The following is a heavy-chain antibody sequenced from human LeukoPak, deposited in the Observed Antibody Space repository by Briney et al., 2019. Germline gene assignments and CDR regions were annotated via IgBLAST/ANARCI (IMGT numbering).Heavy chain of an antibody. D-gene: IGHD4-4*01. CDR2: INPSGGST. Sequence: ASVKVSCKASGYTFTSHYMNWVRQAPGQGLEWMGIINPSGGSTSYAQKFQGRVTTTRDTSPSTVYMELSSLRSEDTAVYYCARASGYSNGYYYYGMDVWGQGTTVTVSS. CDR3: ARASGYSNGYYYYGMDV. V-gene: IGHV1-46*01. J-gene: IGHJ6*02. CDR1: GYTFTSHY.